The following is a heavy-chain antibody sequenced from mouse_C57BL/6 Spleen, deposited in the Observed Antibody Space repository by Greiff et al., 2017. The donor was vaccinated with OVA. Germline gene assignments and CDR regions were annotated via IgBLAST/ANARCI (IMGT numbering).Heavy chain of an antibody. CDR3: TGDGARLYFDY. CDR1: GFTFSNYW. CDR2: IRLKSDNYAT. Sequence: EVHLVESGGGLVQPGGSMKLSCVASGFTFSNYWMNWVRQSPEKGLEWVAQIRLKSDNYATHYAESVKGRFTISRDDSKSSVYLQMNNLRAEDTGIYYCTGDGARLYFDYWGQGTTLTVSS. J-gene: IGHJ2*01. V-gene: IGHV6-3*01. D-gene: IGHD2-3*01.